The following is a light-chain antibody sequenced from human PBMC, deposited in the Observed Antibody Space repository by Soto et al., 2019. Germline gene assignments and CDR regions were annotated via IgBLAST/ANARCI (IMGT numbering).Light chain of an antibody. J-gene: IGLJ3*02. CDR2: SNN. V-gene: IGLV1-44*01. CDR3: AAWDDSLNGLV. Sequence: QSVLTQPPSASGTPGQRVTISCSGSSSNIGSNTLNWYQQLPGTAPKLLIYSNNQRPSGVPDRFSGSKSGTSASLAISGLQAGDEADYYWAAWDDSLNGLVVGGGTQLTVL. CDR1: SSNIGSNT.